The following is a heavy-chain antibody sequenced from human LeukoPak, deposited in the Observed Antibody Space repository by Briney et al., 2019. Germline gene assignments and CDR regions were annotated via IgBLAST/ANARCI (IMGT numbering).Heavy chain of an antibody. CDR1: GGTFTSYA. Sequence: SVKVSCKTSGGTFTSYAISWVRQAPGQGLEWMGGIIPIFGTANYAQKFQGRVTITADESTSTAYMELSSLRSEDTAVYYCARDENYGGNFGYWGQGTLVTVSS. J-gene: IGHJ4*02. CDR3: ARDENYGGNFGY. V-gene: IGHV1-69*13. CDR2: IIPIFGTA. D-gene: IGHD4-23*01.